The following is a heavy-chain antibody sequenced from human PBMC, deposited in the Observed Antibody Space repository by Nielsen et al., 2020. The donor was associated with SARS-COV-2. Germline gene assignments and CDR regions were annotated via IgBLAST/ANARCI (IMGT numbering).Heavy chain of an antibody. Sequence: GESLKISCAASGFTFSSYDMHWVRQATGKGLEWVSAIGTAGDTYYPGSVKGRFTNSRENAKNSLYLQMNSLRAGDTAVYYCARGPGYCSDGSCYSDWYFDLWGRGTLVTVSS. D-gene: IGHD2-15*01. J-gene: IGHJ2*01. CDR3: ARGPGYCSDGSCYSDWYFDL. V-gene: IGHV3-13*04. CDR2: IGTAGDT. CDR1: GFTFSSYD.